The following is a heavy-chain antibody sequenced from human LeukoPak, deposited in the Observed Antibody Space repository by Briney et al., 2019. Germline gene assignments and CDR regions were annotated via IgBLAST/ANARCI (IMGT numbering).Heavy chain of an antibody. CDR2: VYASGTT. CDR1: GGSVTSSSYY. V-gene: IGHV4-39*02. Sequence: SETLSLTCAVSGGSVTSSSYYWGWIRQPPGKGLEYIGTVYASGTTYDNPSLKSRLTISVDTSRNHFSLRLASVTASDTAVYYYATYRTGDRYAFTVWGQGTMVTVSS. CDR3: ATYRTGDRYAFTV. J-gene: IGHJ3*01. D-gene: IGHD1-1*01.